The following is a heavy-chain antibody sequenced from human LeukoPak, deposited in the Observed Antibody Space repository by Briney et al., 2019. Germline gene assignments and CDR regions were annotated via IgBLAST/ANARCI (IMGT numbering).Heavy chain of an antibody. Sequence: PSETLSLTCTVSGGSISSGGYYWSWIRQHPGKGLEWIGYIYYSGSTYYNPSLKSRVTISVDTSKNQFSLKLSSVTAADTAVYYCARSAPGGTGLLGPYGMDVWGQGTTVTVSS. D-gene: IGHD3/OR15-3a*01. CDR2: IYYSGST. CDR3: ARSAPGGTGLLGPYGMDV. V-gene: IGHV4-31*03. J-gene: IGHJ6*02. CDR1: GGSISSGGYY.